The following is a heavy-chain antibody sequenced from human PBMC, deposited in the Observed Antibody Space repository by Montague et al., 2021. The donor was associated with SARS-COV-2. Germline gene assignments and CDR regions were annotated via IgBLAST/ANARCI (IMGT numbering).Heavy chain of an antibody. J-gene: IGHJ6*03. V-gene: IGHV4-59*01. Sequence: ETLSLTCAVYGGSFSGYYWSWIRQPPGKGLEWIGYIYYSGSTNYNPSLKSRVTISVDTSKNQFSLKLSSVTAADTAVYYCARDSRTDFDWLFPDSGSYYYYMDVWGKGTTVTVSS. D-gene: IGHD3-9*01. CDR3: ARDSRTDFDWLFPDSGSYYYYMDV. CDR2: IYYSGST. CDR1: GGSFSGYY.